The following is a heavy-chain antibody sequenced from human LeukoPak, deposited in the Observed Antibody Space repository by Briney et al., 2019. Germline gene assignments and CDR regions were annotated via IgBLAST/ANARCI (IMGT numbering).Heavy chain of an antibody. CDR3: ARDPRITMVRGVSYFDY. CDR1: GGTFSSYA. Sequence: SVTVSCKASGGTFSSYAISWVRQAPGQGLEWMGGIIPIFGTVNYAQKFQGRVTITADESTSTAYMELSSLRSEDTAVYYCARDPRITMVRGVSYFDYWGQGTLVTVSS. J-gene: IGHJ4*02. D-gene: IGHD3-10*01. V-gene: IGHV1-69*13. CDR2: IIPIFGTV.